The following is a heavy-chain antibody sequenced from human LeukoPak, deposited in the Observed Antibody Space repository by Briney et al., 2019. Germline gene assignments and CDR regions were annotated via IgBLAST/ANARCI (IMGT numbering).Heavy chain of an antibody. J-gene: IGHJ5*02. CDR2: ISAYNGNT. V-gene: IGHV1-18*01. D-gene: IGHD3-22*01. CDR3: ARLLEYYDSSGYYRPYNWFDP. CDR1: GYTLTELS. Sequence: EASVKVSCKVSGYTLTELSMHWVRQAPGQGLEWMGWISAYNGNTNYAQKLQGRVTMTTDTSTSTAYMELRSLRSDDTAVYYCARLLEYYDSSGYYRPYNWFDPWGQGTLVTVSS.